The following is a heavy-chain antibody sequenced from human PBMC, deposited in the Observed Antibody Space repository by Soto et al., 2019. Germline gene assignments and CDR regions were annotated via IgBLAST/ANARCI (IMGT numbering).Heavy chain of an antibody. J-gene: IGHJ5*02. V-gene: IGHV4-34*02. Sequence: QVQLQQWGAGLLKPSETLSLTCGVLNGSPSDHYWSWIRQTPGKGLEWIGVINERGTINYNPSLRSRVTISRDTSKNQFSLKLNSVTAADTALYYCARGGNIVRGRARWFDPWGQGTLVTVSS. D-gene: IGHD3-10*01. CDR2: INERGTI. CDR1: NGSPSDHY. CDR3: ARGGNIVRGRARWFDP.